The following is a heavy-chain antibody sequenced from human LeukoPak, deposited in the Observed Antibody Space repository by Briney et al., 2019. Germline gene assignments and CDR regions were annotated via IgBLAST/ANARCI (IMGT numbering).Heavy chain of an antibody. D-gene: IGHD3-10*01. CDR2: INHSGST. V-gene: IGHV4-34*01. CDR3: ARGGYYYGSGRSRNWFDP. Sequence: SETLSLTCAVYGGSFSGYYWSWIRQPPGKGPEWIGEINHSGSTNYNPSLKSRVTISVDTSKNQFSLKLSSVTAADTAVYYCARGGYYYGSGRSRNWFDPWGQGTLVTVSS. J-gene: IGHJ5*02. CDR1: GGSFSGYY.